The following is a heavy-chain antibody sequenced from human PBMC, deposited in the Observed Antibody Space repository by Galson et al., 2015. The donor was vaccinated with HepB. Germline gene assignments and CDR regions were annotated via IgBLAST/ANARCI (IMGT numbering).Heavy chain of an antibody. Sequence: SLRLSCAASGFTFSSYAMHWVRQAPGKGLEWVAIISYDGVTKYYTDSVKGRFTISRDNSKNTLSVQMNSLRPEDTAVYYCARDLSSVGVTGTFDSWGQGTLVSVSS. CDR1: GFTFSSYA. D-gene: IGHD1-26*01. CDR2: ISYDGVTK. CDR3: ARDLSSVGVTGTFDS. J-gene: IGHJ4*02. V-gene: IGHV3-30*04.